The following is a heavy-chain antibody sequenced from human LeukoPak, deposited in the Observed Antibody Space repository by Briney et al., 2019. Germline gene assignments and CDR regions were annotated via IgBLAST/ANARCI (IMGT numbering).Heavy chain of an antibody. Sequence: PGRSLRLSCAASGFTFSSYGMHWVRQAPGKGLEWVAVISYDGSYKYYADSVRGRFSISRDNSKNTLYLQMDSLGAEDTAVYYCARDRSIGITTADRSFEYWGQGILVSVSS. CDR3: ARDRSIGITTADRSFEY. V-gene: IGHV3-30*19. CDR1: GFTFSSYG. J-gene: IGHJ4*02. D-gene: IGHD3-10*01. CDR2: ISYDGSYK.